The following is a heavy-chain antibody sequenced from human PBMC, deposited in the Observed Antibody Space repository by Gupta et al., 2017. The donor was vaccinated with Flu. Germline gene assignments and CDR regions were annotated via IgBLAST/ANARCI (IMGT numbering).Heavy chain of an antibody. Sequence: EVQLLETGGGVVPPGGPMRLSCVASGFSFHSYAMNWVRQAPGKGLEWVSGIFGNGGSTGYADSVKGRFTISRDNSRKILYLQMNSLRAEDTAVYYCAKGRSWDYYYGMYVWGQGTTVTVSS. CDR3: AKGRSWDYYYGMYV. CDR2: IFGNGGST. V-gene: IGHV3-23*01. J-gene: IGHJ6*02. CDR1: GFSFHSYA. D-gene: IGHD7-27*01.